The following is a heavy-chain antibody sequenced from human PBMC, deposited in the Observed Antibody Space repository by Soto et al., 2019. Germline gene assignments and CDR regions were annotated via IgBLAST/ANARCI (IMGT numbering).Heavy chain of an antibody. CDR3: AKEGRNYGDNNFDY. Sequence: QVQLVESGGGVVQPGRSLRLSCAASGFTFSSYGMHWVRQAPGKGLEWVAVISYDGSNKYYADSVKGRFTISRDNSKNTLYLQMKSLRAEDTDVYYCAKEGRNYGDNNFDYWGQGTLVTVSS. CDR2: ISYDGSNK. J-gene: IGHJ4*02. D-gene: IGHD4-17*01. CDR1: GFTFSSYG. V-gene: IGHV3-30*18.